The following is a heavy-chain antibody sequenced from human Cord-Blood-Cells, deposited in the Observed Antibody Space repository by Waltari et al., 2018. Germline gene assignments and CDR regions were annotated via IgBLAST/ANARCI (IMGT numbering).Heavy chain of an antibody. D-gene: IGHD7-27*01. J-gene: IGHJ4*02. CDR2: IYYSGST. CDR3: ARQGGLGIKYYFDY. CDR1: GGSISSSSYY. Sequence: QLQLQESGPGLVKPSETLSLTCTVSGGSISSSSYYWGWIRQPPGKGLEWIGSIYYSGSTYYTPSLKSRVTISVDTSKNQFSLKLSSVTAADTAVYYCARQGGLGIKYYFDYWGQGTLVTVSS. V-gene: IGHV4-39*01.